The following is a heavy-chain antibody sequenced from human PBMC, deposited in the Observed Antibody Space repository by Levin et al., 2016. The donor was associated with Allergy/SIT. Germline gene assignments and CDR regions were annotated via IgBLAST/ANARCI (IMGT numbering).Heavy chain of an antibody. CDR2: IYYSGST. CDR3: ARLPGGSYGAFDI. D-gene: IGHD1-26*01. V-gene: IGHV4-39*01. Sequence: WIRQPPGKGLEWIGCIYYSGSTYYNPSLKSRVTISVDTSKNQFSLKLSSVTAADTAVYYCARLPGGSYGAFDIWGQGTMVTVSS. J-gene: IGHJ3*02.